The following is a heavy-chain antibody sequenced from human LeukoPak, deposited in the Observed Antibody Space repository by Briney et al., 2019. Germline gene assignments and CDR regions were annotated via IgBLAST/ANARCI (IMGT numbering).Heavy chain of an antibody. CDR2: IYYSGST. CDR3: AREAAATSL. CDR1: GGSISSYY. Sequence: SETLSLTCTVSGGSISSYYWSWIRQPPGKGLEWIGYIYYSGSTNYNPSLKSRVTIPVDTSKNQFSLKLSSVTAADTAVYYCAREAAATSLWGRGTLVTVSS. J-gene: IGHJ2*01. V-gene: IGHV4-59*01. D-gene: IGHD6-25*01.